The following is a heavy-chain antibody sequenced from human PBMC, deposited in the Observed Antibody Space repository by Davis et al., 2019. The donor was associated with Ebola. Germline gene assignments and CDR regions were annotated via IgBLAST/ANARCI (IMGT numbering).Heavy chain of an antibody. V-gene: IGHV4-39*01. J-gene: IGHJ5*01. D-gene: IGHD1-26*01. Sequence: SETLSLTCIVTGDSVTSFSYYWGRVRQSPGKGLEWIGNFYYAGDASYNPSLNSRATVSADTSKNQLALKLTSVTAADTAVYYCVRAVVGGEMWFDSWGQGTLVIVSS. CDR1: GDSVTSFSYY. CDR3: VRAVVGGEMWFDS. CDR2: FYYAGDA.